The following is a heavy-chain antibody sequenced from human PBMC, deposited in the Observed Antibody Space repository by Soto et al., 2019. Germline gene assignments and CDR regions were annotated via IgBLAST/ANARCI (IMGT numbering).Heavy chain of an antibody. CDR3: ARDPPNYYDNSGTLDY. Sequence: LRLSGAASVFTCSSYGMHWVRQGPGKGLERVAVIWYDGSNKYYADSVKGRFTISRDNSKNTLYLQMNSLRSEDTAVYYCARDPPNYYDNSGTLDYWGQGTLVTVSS. CDR1: VFTCSSYG. V-gene: IGHV3-33*01. D-gene: IGHD3-22*01. J-gene: IGHJ4*02. CDR2: IWYDGSNK.